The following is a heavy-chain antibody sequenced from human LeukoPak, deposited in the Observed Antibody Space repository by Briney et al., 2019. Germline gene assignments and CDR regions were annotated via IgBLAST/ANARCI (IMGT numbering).Heavy chain of an antibody. J-gene: IGHJ4*02. CDR2: ISGSSSYI. V-gene: IGHV3-21*01. Sequence: GGSLSLSCAASGFPLTNFGMDWVRQAPGKGLEWVSSISGSSSYIYYADSVKGRFTISRDNAQNSLYLQMNSLRAEDTAVYYCARERDCGSATCVAYYFDYWSQGTLVTVAS. D-gene: IGHD2-2*01. CDR3: ARERDCGSATCVAYYFDY. CDR1: GFPLTNFG.